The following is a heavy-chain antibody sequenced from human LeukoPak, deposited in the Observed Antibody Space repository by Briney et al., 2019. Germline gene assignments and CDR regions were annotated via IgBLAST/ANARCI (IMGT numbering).Heavy chain of an antibody. D-gene: IGHD3-22*01. CDR3: AKARGRSLITTIDY. CDR2: ISAYNGNT. J-gene: IGHJ4*02. CDR1: GYTFTSYG. V-gene: IGHV1-18*01. Sequence: ASVKVSCKASGYTFTSYGISWVRQAPGQGLEWMGWISAYNGNTNYAQKLQGRVTMTTDTSTSTAYMELRSLRSDDTAVYYCAKARGRSLITTIDYWGQGTLVTVSS.